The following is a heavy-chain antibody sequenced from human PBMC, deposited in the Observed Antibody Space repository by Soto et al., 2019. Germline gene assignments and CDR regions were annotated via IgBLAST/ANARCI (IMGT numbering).Heavy chain of an antibody. CDR2: INEDGVTT. D-gene: IGHD6-19*01. CDR3: ARPFDTSGWYDY. V-gene: IGHV3-74*03. J-gene: IGHJ4*02. CDR1: GFMFSMYW. Sequence: PGGSLRLSCEASGFMFSMYWMHWVRQVPGKGPVWVSRINEDGVTTTYADSVKGRFTISRDNDKNTLYLQWNTLKASDTAIYYCARPFDTSGWYDYWGQGTLVTVSS.